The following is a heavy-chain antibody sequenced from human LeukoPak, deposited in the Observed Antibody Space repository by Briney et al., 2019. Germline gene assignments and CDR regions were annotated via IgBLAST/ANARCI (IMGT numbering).Heavy chain of an antibody. V-gene: IGHV4-39*01. CDR3: ARHGTYYYDSSGYYYFDY. CDR1: GGSISSSSYY. D-gene: IGHD3-22*01. Sequence: PSETLSLTCTVSGGSISSSSYYWGWIRQPPGKGLEWIGSIYYSGSTYYNPSLKSRVTISVDTSKNQFSLKLSSVTAADTAGYYCARHGTYYYDSSGYYYFDYWGQGTLVTVSS. J-gene: IGHJ4*02. CDR2: IYYSGST.